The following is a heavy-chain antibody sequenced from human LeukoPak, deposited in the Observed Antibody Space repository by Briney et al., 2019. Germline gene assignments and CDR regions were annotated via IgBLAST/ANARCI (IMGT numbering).Heavy chain of an antibody. CDR3: ARVTSFGFDY. Sequence: GGSLRLSCAASGFTFSDYYMSWIRQAPGKGREWVACISSISSYTNYADSVKGRFTISRDDAKNSLYLQMHSLRAEDTAVYYCARVTSFGFDYWGQGTLAPVSS. J-gene: IGHJ4*02. V-gene: IGHV3-11*06. D-gene: IGHD2-2*01. CDR2: ISSISSYT. CDR1: GFTFSDYY.